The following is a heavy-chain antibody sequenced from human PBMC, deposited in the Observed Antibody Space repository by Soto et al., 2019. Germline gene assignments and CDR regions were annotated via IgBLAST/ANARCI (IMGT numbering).Heavy chain of an antibody. J-gene: IGHJ4*02. CDR1: GGTFSSYT. CDR2: IIPILGIA. V-gene: IGHV1-69*02. Sequence: QVQLVQSGAEVKKPGSSVKVSCKASGGTFSSYTISWVRQAPGQGLEWMGRIIPILGIANYAQKFQGRVTITADKSTSTAYMELSSLRSEDTAVYYCAKMAAVGARKDDYWGQGTLVTVSS. D-gene: IGHD1-26*01. CDR3: AKMAAVGARKDDY.